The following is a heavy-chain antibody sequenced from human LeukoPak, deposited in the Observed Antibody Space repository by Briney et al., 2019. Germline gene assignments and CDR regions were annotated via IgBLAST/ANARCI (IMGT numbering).Heavy chain of an antibody. CDR3: AKDPVDYYDFWSGPADY. D-gene: IGHD3-3*01. V-gene: IGHV3-23*01. J-gene: IGHJ4*02. CDR2: ISGSGGST. CDR1: GFTFSSYA. Sequence: GGSLRLSCAASGFTFSSYAMSWVRQAPGKGLEWVSAISGSGGSTYYADSVKGRFTISRDNSKNTLYLQMNSLRAEDTAVYYCAKDPVDYYDFWSGPADYWGQGTLVTVSS.